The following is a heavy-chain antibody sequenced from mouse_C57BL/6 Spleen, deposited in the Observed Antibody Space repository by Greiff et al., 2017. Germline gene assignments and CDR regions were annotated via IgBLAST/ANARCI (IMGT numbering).Heavy chain of an antibody. D-gene: IGHD1-1*01. CDR3: ASWDFITTVVEAY. CDR1: GYTFTSYG. Sequence: VQGVESGAELARPGASVKLSCKASGYTFTSYGISWVKQRTGQGLEWIGEIYPRSGNTYFNEKFKGKATLTADKSSSTAYMELRSLTSEDSAVYFCASWDFITTVVEAYWGQGTLVTVSA. V-gene: IGHV1-81*01. CDR2: IYPRSGNT. J-gene: IGHJ3*01.